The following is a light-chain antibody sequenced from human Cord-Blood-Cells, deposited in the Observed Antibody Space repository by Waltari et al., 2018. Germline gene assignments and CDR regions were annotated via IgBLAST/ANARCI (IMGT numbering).Light chain of an antibody. V-gene: IGLV3-25*03. CDR3: QSADSSGTSLYV. CDR1: ALPKQY. Sequence: SYELTQPPSVSVSPGQTARITCSGDALPKQYAYWYQQKPGRAPVLVIYKDSERPSGIPERFSGSSSGTTVTLTISGVQAEDEADYYCQSADSSGTSLYVFGTGTKVTVL. CDR2: KDS. J-gene: IGLJ1*01.